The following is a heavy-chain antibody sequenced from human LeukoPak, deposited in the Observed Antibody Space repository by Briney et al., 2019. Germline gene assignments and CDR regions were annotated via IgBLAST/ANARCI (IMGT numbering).Heavy chain of an antibody. CDR3: ARKRKYYYDSSGWSDY. V-gene: IGHV1-8*01. Sequence: GASVKVSCKASGYTFTSHDINWVRQATGQGLEWMGWMNPNSGNTGYAQKFQGRVTMTRNTSISTAYMELSSLRSEDTAVYYCARKRKYYYDSSGWSDYWGQGTLVTVSS. J-gene: IGHJ4*02. D-gene: IGHD3-22*01. CDR2: MNPNSGNT. CDR1: GYTFTSHD.